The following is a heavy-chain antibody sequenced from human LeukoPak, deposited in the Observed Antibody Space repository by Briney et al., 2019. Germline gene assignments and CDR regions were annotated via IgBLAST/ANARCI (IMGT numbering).Heavy chain of an antibody. D-gene: IGHD6-13*01. CDR3: AREDSSPRYYYMDV. CDR1: GFTCSSYW. V-gene: IGHV3-7*01. Sequence: GGSLRLSCAASGFTCSSYWMTWVRQAPGKGLEWVANIKEDGSEKYYVDSVKGRFTISRDNAKNSLYLQMNSLRAEDTAVYYCAREDSSPRYYYMDVWGKGTTVTVSS. J-gene: IGHJ6*03. CDR2: IKEDGSEK.